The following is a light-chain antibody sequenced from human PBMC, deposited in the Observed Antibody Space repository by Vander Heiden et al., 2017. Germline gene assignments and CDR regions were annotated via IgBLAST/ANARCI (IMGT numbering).Light chain of an antibody. Sequence: QSALTQPHSVSVSPGQSVTFSCTGTSSNVRRYDFVSWYQQHPGKAPKVIIYDVTRRPSGVPHRFSGSKSGNTASLTISGLQAEDEADYCCCSYAGNYTYVFGPGTTVTVL. CDR1: SSNVRRYDF. CDR2: DVT. V-gene: IGLV2-11*01. J-gene: IGLJ1*01. CDR3: CSYAGNYTYV.